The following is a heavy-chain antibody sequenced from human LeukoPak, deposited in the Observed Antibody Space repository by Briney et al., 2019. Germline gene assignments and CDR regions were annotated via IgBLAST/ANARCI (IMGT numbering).Heavy chain of an antibody. CDR2: IYYSGST. D-gene: IGHD6-6*01. V-gene: IGHV4-39*07. CDR3: ASVSEYSSDY. Sequence: SETLSLTCTVSGGSIGSSSYYWGWIRQPPGKGLEWIGSIYYSGSTYYNPSLKSRVTISVDTSKNQFSLKLSSVTAADTAVYYCASVSEYSSDYWGQGTLVTVSS. J-gene: IGHJ4*02. CDR1: GGSIGSSSYY.